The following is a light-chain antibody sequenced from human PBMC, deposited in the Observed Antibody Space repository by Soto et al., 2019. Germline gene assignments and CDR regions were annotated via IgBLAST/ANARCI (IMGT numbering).Light chain of an antibody. V-gene: IGKV3-15*01. Sequence: EIVMTQSPATLSVSPGERATLSCRASQSVSSNLAWYQQKPGQAPRLLIYGASTRATGIPARFSGSGSGTDFTLTISRLEPEDFAVYYCHQYDSWTFGQGTKV. CDR1: QSVSSN. CDR3: HQYDSWT. CDR2: GAS. J-gene: IGKJ1*01.